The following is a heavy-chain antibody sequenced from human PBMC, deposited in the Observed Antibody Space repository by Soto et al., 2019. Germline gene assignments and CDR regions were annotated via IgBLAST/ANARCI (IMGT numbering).Heavy chain of an antibody. CDR2: IRSKVNTYAT. V-gene: IGHV3-73*01. Sequence: GGSLRLSCVASGFTFSDSAMHWVRQASGKGLEWVGRIRSKVNTYATAYAASVKGRFTISRDDSMNTAYLQMNSLKTEDTAVYYCTRRRDWTAMDPLDEWGQGTLVTVSS. D-gene: IGHD5-18*01. CDR1: GFTFSDSA. J-gene: IGHJ4*02. CDR3: TRRRDWTAMDPLDE.